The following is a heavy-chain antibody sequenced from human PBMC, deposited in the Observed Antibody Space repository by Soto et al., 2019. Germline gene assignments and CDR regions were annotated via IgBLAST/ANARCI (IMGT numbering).Heavy chain of an antibody. CDR3: ATDRNYYGSGSLDY. D-gene: IGHD3-10*01. V-gene: IGHV1-24*01. CDR1: GYTLTELS. CDR2: FDPEDGET. J-gene: IGHJ4*02. Sequence: ASVKVSCKVSGYTLTELSMHWVRQAPGKGLEWMGGFDPEDGETIYAQKFQGRVTMTKDTSTDTAYMELSSLRSEDTAVYYCATDRNYYGSGSLDYWGQGTLVTVSS.